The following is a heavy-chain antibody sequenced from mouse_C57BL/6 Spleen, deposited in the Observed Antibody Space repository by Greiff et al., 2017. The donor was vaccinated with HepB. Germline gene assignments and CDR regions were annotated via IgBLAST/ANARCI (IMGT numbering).Heavy chain of an antibody. J-gene: IGHJ4*01. CDR1: GYSFTDYN. CDR2: INPNYGTT. D-gene: IGHD2-4*01. CDR3: ARYYDYDGVYAMDY. Sequence: EVQLQQSGPELVKPGASVKISCKASGYSFTDYNMNWVKQSNGKSLEWIGVINPNYGTTSYNQKFKGKATLTVDKSASTAYMQLNSLPSEDSAVYYCARYYDYDGVYAMDYWGQGTSVTVSS. V-gene: IGHV1-39*01.